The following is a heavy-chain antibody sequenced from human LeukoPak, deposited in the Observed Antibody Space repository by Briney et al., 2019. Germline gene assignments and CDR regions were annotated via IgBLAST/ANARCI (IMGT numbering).Heavy chain of an antibody. CDR2: ISSSSIYI. D-gene: IGHD3-10*01. Sequence: GGSLRLSCAASGFTFSRNSMNWARQAPGKGLEWVSSISSSSIYIYYADSVKGRFTISRDNSKNTLYLQMNSLRPEDTAVYYCARAGGLVRGVHYYYYMDVWGKGTTVTISS. J-gene: IGHJ6*03. CDR3: ARAGGLVRGVHYYYYMDV. V-gene: IGHV3-21*01. CDR1: GFTFSRNS.